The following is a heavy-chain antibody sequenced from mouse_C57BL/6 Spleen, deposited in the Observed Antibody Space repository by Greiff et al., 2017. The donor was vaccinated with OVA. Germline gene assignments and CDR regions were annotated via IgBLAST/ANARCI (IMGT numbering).Heavy chain of an antibody. V-gene: IGHV1-80*01. D-gene: IGHD2-2*01. CDR3: ARGYGYDGPYWYFDV. CDR2: IYPGDGDT. CDR1: GYAFSSYW. J-gene: IGHJ1*03. Sequence: QVQLKESGAELVKPGASVKISCKASGYAFSSYWMNWVKQRPGKGLEWIGQIYPGDGDTNYNGKFKGKATLTADKSSSTAYMQLSSLTSEDSAVYFCARGYGYDGPYWYFDVWGTGTTVTVSS.